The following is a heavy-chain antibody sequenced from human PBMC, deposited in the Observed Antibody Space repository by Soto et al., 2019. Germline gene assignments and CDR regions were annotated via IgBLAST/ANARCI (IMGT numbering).Heavy chain of an antibody. Sequence: QGQLVQSGADLRKHGASVNVSCKPSGYTFTSYHLNWVRQATGQGLEWMGWMNPNSGDTGYAQKFQGRVTMTRDTSISTAFMELGSLTSEDTAVYYCARGVEAGFDYWGQGTLVTVCS. J-gene: IGHJ4*02. V-gene: IGHV1-8*01. CDR2: MNPNSGDT. CDR3: ARGVEAGFDY. CDR1: GYTFTSYH. D-gene: IGHD6-19*01.